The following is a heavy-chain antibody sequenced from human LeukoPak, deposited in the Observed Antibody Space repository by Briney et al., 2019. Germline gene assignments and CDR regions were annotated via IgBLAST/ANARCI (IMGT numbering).Heavy chain of an antibody. J-gene: IGHJ3*02. CDR2: ISSSSSYI. CDR1: GFTFGSYW. CDR3: ARDPYGDYVDAFDI. V-gene: IGHV3-21*01. Sequence: NPGGSLRLSCAASGFTFGSYWMNWVRQAPGKGLEWVSSISSSSSYIYYADSVKGRFTISRDNAKNSLYLQMNSLRAEDTAVYYCARDPYGDYVDAFDIWGQGTMVTVSS. D-gene: IGHD4-17*01.